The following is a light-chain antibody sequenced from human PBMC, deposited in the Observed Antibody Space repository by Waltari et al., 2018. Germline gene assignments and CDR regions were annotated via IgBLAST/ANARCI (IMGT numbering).Light chain of an antibody. V-gene: IGLV2-23*01. Sequence: QSALTQPASMSGSPGQSITVSCTGTSSDIGYYDLVSWYQQFPGKAPKLIIYECTERPSGISSRFPGSKSGNTAFLTISGLQAEDEADYHCCSYGGPSSWVFGGGTKLTVL. CDR2: ECT. CDR3: CSYGGPSSWV. J-gene: IGLJ3*02. CDR1: SSDIGYYDL.